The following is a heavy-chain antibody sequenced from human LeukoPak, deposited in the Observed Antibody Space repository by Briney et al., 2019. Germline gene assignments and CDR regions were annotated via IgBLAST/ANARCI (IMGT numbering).Heavy chain of an antibody. V-gene: IGHV3-30*02. J-gene: IGHJ4*02. D-gene: IGHD6-19*01. CDR3: AKDLEQWPAVPEY. CDR2: IEKDGSNK. CDR1: GFTVSSNY. Sequence: GGSLRLSCAASGFTVSSNYMSWVRQAPGKGLDWVAFIEKDGSNKYYADSVKGRFTVSRDNSKNRLYLQMNSLRPEETALYYCAKDLEQWPAVPEYWGQGTLVIVSS.